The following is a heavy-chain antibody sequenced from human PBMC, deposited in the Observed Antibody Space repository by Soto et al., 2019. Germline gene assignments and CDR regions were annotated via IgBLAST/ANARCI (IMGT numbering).Heavy chain of an antibody. J-gene: IGHJ6*02. V-gene: IGHV3-23*01. Sequence: PGGSLRLSCAASGFTFSSSAMSWVRQAPGEGPEWVSAISGSGGSTSYADSVKGRFTISRDNSNNTLYFQMNSLRAEDTAVYYCAKGRACRSGLPNHYYYCMDVWGQGTTVTVSS. CDR2: ISGSGGST. CDR3: AKGRACRSGLPNHYYYCMDV. D-gene: IGHD3-3*01. CDR1: GFTFSSSA.